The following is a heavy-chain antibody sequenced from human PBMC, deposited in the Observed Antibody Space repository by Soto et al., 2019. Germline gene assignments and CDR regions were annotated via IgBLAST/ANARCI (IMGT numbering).Heavy chain of an antibody. J-gene: IGHJ4*02. CDR1: GFTFSSHW. V-gene: IGHV3-74*01. Sequence: EVQLVESGGGLVQPGGSLRLSCAASGFTFSSHWIHWVRQAPGKGLVWVSRINSGGSTTDYADSVKGRFTISRDNAKNTLYLPMTGLRGEDTAVYHSVRGAYGYYYVDSWGQGTLVTVSS. D-gene: IGHD3-22*01. CDR3: VRGAYGYYYVDS. CDR2: INSGGSTT.